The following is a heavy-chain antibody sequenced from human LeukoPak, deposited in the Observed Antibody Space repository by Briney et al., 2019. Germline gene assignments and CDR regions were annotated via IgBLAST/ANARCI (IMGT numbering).Heavy chain of an antibody. CDR2: ISWNSGSI. D-gene: IGHD1-26*01. J-gene: IGHJ3*02. Sequence: WGLRLSFAASGFTFDDYAMHWVRPAPGKGLEWVSGISWNSGSIGYADSVKGRFTISRDNAKNSLYLQMNSLRAEDMALYYCAKETSGSYAFDIWGQGTMVTVSS. V-gene: IGHV3-9*03. CDR1: GFTFDDYA. CDR3: AKETSGSYAFDI.